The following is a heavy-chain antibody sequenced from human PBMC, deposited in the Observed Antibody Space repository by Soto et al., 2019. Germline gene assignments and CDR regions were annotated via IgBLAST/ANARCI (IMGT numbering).Heavy chain of an antibody. CDR3: ARGEGAVAGPTLPQYYYYYYMDV. CDR1: GFTVSSDY. J-gene: IGHJ6*03. D-gene: IGHD6-19*01. Sequence: GGSLRLSCAASGFTVSSDYMSWVRQAPGKGLEWVSVIYSGGSTYYADSVKGRFTISRDNSKNTLYLQMNSLRAEDTAVYYCARGEGAVAGPTLPQYYYYYYMDVWGKGTTVTVSS. CDR2: IYSGGST. V-gene: IGHV3-66*01.